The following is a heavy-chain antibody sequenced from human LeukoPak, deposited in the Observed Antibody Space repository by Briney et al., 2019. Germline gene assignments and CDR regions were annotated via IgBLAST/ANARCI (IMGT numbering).Heavy chain of an antibody. CDR2: INPNSGGT. D-gene: IGHD3-10*01. CDR3: ARDRITMVRGVQNYYYYYGMDV. V-gene: IGHV1-2*04. Sequence: GASVKVSCKASGYTFTGYYMHWVRQAPGQGLEWMGWINPNSGGTNCAQKFQGWVTMTRDTSISTAYMELSRLRSDDTAVYYCARDRITMVRGVQNYYYYYGMDVWGKGTTVTVSS. CDR1: GYTFTGYY. J-gene: IGHJ6*04.